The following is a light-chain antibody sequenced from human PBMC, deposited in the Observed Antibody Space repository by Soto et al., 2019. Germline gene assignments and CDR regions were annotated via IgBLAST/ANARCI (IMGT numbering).Light chain of an antibody. J-gene: IGLJ3*02. CDR1: SSDVGSFNF. V-gene: IGLV2-14*03. CDR2: DVS. Sequence: QSALTQPASVSGSPGQSITLSCTATSSDVGSFNFVSWYQQHPDKAPKLLIYDVSNRPSGVSSRFSGSKSYYTASLTISGLQPEDEADYYCCSQTTSSTWVFGGGTKLTVL. CDR3: CSQTTSSTWV.